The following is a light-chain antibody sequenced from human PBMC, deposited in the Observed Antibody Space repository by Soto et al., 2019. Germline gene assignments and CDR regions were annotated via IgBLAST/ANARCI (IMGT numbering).Light chain of an antibody. CDR1: SSDVGGYNF. V-gene: IGLV2-14*03. CDR3: TSYTSSITYV. J-gene: IGLJ1*01. CDR2: DVT. Sequence: QCALTQPASVSGSPGQSITISCTGTSSDVGGYNFVSWYQHHPGKAPKLIIYDVTNRPSGISNRFSGSKSGNTASLTISGLQAEDEADYYCTSYTSSITYVFGTGTKVTVL.